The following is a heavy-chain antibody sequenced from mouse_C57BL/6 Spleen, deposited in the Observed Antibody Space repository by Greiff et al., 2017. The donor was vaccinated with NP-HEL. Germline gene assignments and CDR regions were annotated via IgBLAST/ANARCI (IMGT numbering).Heavy chain of an antibody. J-gene: IGHJ3*01. CDR3: ARERHGNSWFAY. CDR2: IHPNSGST. CDR1: GYTFTSYW. V-gene: IGHV1-64*01. Sequence: QVQLKQPGAELVKPGASVKLSCKASGYTFTSYWMHWVKQRPGQGLEWIGMIHPNSGSTNYNEKFKSKATLTVDKSSSTAYMQLSSLTSEDSAVYYCARERHGNSWFAYWGQGTLVTVSA. D-gene: IGHD2-1*01.